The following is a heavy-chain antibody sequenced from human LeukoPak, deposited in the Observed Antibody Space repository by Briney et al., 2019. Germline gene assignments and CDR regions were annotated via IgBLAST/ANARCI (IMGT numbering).Heavy chain of an antibody. CDR1: GYTSTGYY. D-gene: IGHD3-22*01. Sequence: GASVKVSCKASGYTSTGYYMHWVRQAPGQGLEWMGRINPNSGGTNYAQKFQGRVTMTGDTSISTAYMELSRLRSDDTAVYYCARVYYYDSSGYYPVWGQGTLVTVSS. CDR3: ARVYYYDSSGYYPV. V-gene: IGHV1-2*06. CDR2: INPNSGGT. J-gene: IGHJ4*02.